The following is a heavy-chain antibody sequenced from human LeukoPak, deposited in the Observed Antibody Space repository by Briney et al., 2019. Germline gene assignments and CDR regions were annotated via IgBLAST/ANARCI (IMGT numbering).Heavy chain of an antibody. CDR2: IYHSGST. CDR1: GFSISSGYY. V-gene: IGHV4-38-2*02. D-gene: IGHD6-13*01. Sequence: SENLSLTRTVSGFSISSGYYWGWIRQPPGKGLEWIGSIYHSGSTYYNPSLKSRVTISVDTSKNQFSLKLSSVTAADTAVYYCARGYSSSWYDFQYWGQGTLVTVSS. J-gene: IGHJ4*02. CDR3: ARGYSSSWYDFQY.